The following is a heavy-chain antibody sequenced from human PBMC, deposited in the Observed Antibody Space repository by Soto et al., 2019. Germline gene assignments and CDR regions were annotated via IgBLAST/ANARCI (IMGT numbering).Heavy chain of an antibody. V-gene: IGHV1-58*01. Sequence: SVKVSCKASGFTFTSSAVQRVRQPRGQRLEWLGWIVVGSGNKNYAQKFQERVTITRDMSTSTAYMELSSMRSEDTAVYYCAAGVWQLVGVGYFVYGGQGARVTVSS. J-gene: IGHJ4*02. CDR3: AAGVWQLVGVGYFVY. CDR1: GFTFTSSA. CDR2: IVVGSGNK. D-gene: IGHD6-6*01.